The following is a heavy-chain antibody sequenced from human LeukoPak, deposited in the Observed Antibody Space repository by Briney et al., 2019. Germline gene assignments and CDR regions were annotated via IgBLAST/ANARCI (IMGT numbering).Heavy chain of an antibody. J-gene: IGHJ6*02. CDR1: GGSISSSSYY. CDR2: IYTSGST. CDR3: ARASMMVWSGYPNSEYYYYGMDV. V-gene: IGHV4-39*07. Sequence: SETLSLTCTVSGGSISSSSYYWGWIRQPPGKGLEWIGSIYTSGSTNYNPSLKSRVTMSVDTSKNQFSLKLSSVTAADTAVYYCARASMMVWSGYPNSEYYYYGMDVWGQGTTVTVSS. D-gene: IGHD3-3*01.